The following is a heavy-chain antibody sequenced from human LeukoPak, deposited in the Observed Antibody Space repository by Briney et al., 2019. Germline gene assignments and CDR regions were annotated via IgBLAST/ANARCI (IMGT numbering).Heavy chain of an antibody. Sequence: PGGSLRLSCAASGFTFSSYSMNWVRQAPGKGLEWVSSISSSSSYIYYADSVKGRFTISRDNAKNSLYLQMNSLRAEDTAVYYCARAGYYDSSGYYGMDVWGQGTTVTVSS. CDR1: GFTFSSYS. V-gene: IGHV3-21*01. CDR2: ISSSSSYI. D-gene: IGHD3-22*01. J-gene: IGHJ6*02. CDR3: ARAGYYDSSGYYGMDV.